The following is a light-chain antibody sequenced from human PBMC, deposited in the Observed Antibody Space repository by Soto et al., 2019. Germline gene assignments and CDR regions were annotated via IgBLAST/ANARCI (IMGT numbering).Light chain of an antibody. V-gene: IGKV3-15*01. CDR2: SAS. CDR1: QSVSSN. CDR3: QQYGSSPLT. J-gene: IGKJ4*01. Sequence: EVVMTQSPATLSVSPGERATLSCRASQSVSSNLVWYQQKPGQAPRLLIYSASTRATGIPARFSGTGSGTEFTLTISSLQSEDFAVYYCQQYGSSPLTFGGGTKVEIK.